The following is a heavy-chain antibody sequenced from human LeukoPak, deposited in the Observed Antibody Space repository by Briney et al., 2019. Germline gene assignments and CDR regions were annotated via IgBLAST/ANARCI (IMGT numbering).Heavy chain of an antibody. V-gene: IGHV6-1*01. CDR1: GDTVSSNSAT. CDR2: TYYRSKWYN. Sequence: SQTLSLTCAISGDTVSSNSATWNWIRQSPSRGLEGLGSTYYRSKWYNEYAESMKSRITINPATSKTQFSLQLTSVTPEDTAVYYCTRDLGAFDYWGQGTLVTVSS. J-gene: IGHJ4*02. D-gene: IGHD3-16*01. CDR3: TRDLGAFDY.